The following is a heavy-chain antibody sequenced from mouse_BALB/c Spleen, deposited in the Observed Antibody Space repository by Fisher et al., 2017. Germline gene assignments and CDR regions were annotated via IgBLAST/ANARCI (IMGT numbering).Heavy chain of an antibody. CDR3: ARRGFDY. Sequence: RFTISRDNAKNTLYLQMTSLRSEDTAMYYCARRGFDYWGQGTTLTVSS. V-gene: IGHV5-12*03. J-gene: IGHJ2*01.